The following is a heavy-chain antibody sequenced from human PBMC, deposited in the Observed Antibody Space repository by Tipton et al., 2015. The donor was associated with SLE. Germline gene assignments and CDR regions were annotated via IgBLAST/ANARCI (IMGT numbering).Heavy chain of an antibody. V-gene: IGHV4-59*01. Sequence: LRLSCTVSGGPISSYYWSWIRQPPGKGLAWIGYIYYSGSTNYNPSLKSRVTISLDTSKNQFSLNLSSVTAADTAVFYCARSPNKDCTGGVCFHGLDVWGQGTTVTVSS. CDR3: ARSPNKDCTGGVCFHGLDV. D-gene: IGHD2-8*02. CDR2: IYYSGST. CDR1: GGPISSYY. J-gene: IGHJ6*02.